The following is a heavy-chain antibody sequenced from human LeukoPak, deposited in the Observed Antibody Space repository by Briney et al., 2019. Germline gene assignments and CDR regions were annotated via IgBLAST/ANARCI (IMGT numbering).Heavy chain of an antibody. J-gene: IGHJ4*02. CDR1: GGSFIGYY. D-gene: IGHD3-3*01. CDR2: INHSGGA. CDR3: ARVPLRFLEPFDY. Sequence: PSETLSLTCAVYGGSFIGYYWSWIRQPPGKGLEWIGEINHSGGANYNPSLKSRVTISADTSKSQFSLKLGSVTAADTAVYYCARVPLRFLEPFDYWGQGTLITVSS. V-gene: IGHV4-34*01.